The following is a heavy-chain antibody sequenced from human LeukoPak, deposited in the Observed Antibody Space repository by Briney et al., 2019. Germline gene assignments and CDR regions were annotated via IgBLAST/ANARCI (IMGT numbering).Heavy chain of an antibody. Sequence: ASVKVSCKGSRYRFHEYYIHWFRQAPGQGLEWMGCINPNSGGTYYGQMFQGRVTMTRDTSISTAYMQLSSLRSDDTAVYYRARVGGHYNFLYSCPWGQGTLATVSS. CDR3: ARVGGHYNFLYSCP. D-gene: IGHD3-3*01. CDR2: INPNSGGT. CDR1: RYRFHEYY. J-gene: IGHJ4*02. V-gene: IGHV1-2*02.